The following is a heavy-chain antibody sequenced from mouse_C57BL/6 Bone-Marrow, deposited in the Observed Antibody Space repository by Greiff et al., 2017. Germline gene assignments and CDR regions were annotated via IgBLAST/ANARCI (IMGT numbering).Heavy chain of an antibody. V-gene: IGHV1-54*01. CDR2: INPGSGGT. J-gene: IGHJ3*01. CDR3: ARSYYGYDGLFVY. Sequence: QVQLQQSGAELVRPGTSVKVSCKASGYAFTNYLIEWVKQRPGQGLEWIGVINPGSGGTNYNEKFKGKATLTADKSSSTAYMQLSSLTSEDSAVXFCARSYYGYDGLFVYWGQGTLVTVSA. D-gene: IGHD2-2*01. CDR1: GYAFTNYL.